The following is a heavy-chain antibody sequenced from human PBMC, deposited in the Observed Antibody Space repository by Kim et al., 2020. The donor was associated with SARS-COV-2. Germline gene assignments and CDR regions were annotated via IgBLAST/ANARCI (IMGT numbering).Heavy chain of an antibody. CDR3: AKDRTRYCSSTSCYVGDY. Sequence: GGSLRLSCAASGFTFSSYGMHWVRQAPGKGLEWVAVISYDGSNKYYADSVKGRFTISRDNSKNTLYLQMNSLRAEDTAVYYCAKDRTRYCSSTSCYVGDYWGQGTPVTVFS. V-gene: IGHV3-30*18. D-gene: IGHD2-2*01. J-gene: IGHJ4*02. CDR1: GFTFSSYG. CDR2: ISYDGSNK.